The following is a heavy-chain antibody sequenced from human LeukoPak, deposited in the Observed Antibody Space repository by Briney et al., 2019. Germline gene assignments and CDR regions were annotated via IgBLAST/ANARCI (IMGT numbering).Heavy chain of an antibody. CDR3: AGSPDIVVVPAAIFDYYYMDV. CDR1: GYTFTSYY. CDR2: INPSGGGT. D-gene: IGHD2-2*01. J-gene: IGHJ6*03. V-gene: IGHV1-46*01. Sequence: ASVKVSCKASGYTFTSYYMHWVRQAPGQGLEWMGIINPSGGGTSYAQKFQGRVTMTRDMSTSTVYMELSSLRSEDTAVYYCAGSPDIVVVPAAIFDYYYMDVWGKGTTVTVSS.